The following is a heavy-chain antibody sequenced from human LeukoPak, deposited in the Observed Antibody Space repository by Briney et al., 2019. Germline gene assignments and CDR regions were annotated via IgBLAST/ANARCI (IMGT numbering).Heavy chain of an antibody. CDR1: GFTFSSYA. J-gene: IGHJ4*02. Sequence: GGSLSLSCAASGFTFSSYAMTWVRQAPGKGLEWGSGISDSGGSTYYADSVKGRFTISRDNSKNTVYLQMNSLRAEDTAIYYCAKDGIAVAGISAWYWGQGTQVTVSS. CDR3: AKDGIAVAGISAWY. V-gene: IGHV3-23*01. D-gene: IGHD6-19*01. CDR2: ISDSGGST.